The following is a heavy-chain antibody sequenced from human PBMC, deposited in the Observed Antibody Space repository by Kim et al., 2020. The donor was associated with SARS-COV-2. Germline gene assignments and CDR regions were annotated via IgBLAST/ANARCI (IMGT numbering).Heavy chain of an antibody. V-gene: IGHV1-8*01. CDR3: ASISRELPPDAFDI. J-gene: IGHJ3*02. D-gene: IGHD1-7*01. CDR2: MNPNSGNT. Sequence: ASVKVSCKASGYTFTSYDINWVRQATGQGLEWMGWMNPNSGNTGYAQKFQGRVTMTRNTSISTAYMELSSLRSEDTAVYYCASISRELPPDAFDIWGQGTMVTVSS. CDR1: GYTFTSYD.